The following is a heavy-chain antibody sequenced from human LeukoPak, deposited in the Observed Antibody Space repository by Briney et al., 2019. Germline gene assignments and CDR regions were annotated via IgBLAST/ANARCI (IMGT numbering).Heavy chain of an antibody. CDR1: GGSISSFY. Sequence: SETLSLTGTVSGGSISSFYYTWIRQPPGKGLEWIGYIDSSGITNYNSSLNSRVTISLDTSQNQFSLKLNSVTAADTAVYYCATVASGWYPDYWGQGALVTVAS. J-gene: IGHJ4*02. D-gene: IGHD6-19*01. CDR3: ATVASGWYPDY. V-gene: IGHV4-59*01. CDR2: IDSSGIT.